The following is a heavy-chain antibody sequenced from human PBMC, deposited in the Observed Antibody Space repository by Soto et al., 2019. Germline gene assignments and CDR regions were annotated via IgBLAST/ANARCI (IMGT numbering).Heavy chain of an antibody. J-gene: IGHJ4*02. CDR3: AKLNLLVTYPYPPY. CDR2: ISGSGGST. D-gene: IGHD1-26*01. V-gene: IGHV3-23*01. CDR1: GFTFSSYA. Sequence: PGGSLRLSCAGSGFTFSSYAMDWVRQAPGKGLEWVSAISGSGGSTYYADSVKGRFTISRDNSKNTLYLQMNSLRAEDTAVYYCAKLNLLVTYPYPPYWGQGTLVTVSS.